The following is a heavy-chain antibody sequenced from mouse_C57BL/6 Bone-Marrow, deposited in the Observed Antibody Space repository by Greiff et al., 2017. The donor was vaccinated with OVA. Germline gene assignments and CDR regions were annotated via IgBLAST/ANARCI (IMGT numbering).Heavy chain of an antibody. V-gene: IGHV1-81*01. D-gene: IGHD6-1*01. CDR3: ASLLFYYYAMDY. Sequence: QVQLQQSGAELARPGASVKLSCKASGYTFTSYGISWVKQRTGQGLEWIGEIYPRSGNTYYNEKFKGKATLTAYKSSSTAYMELRSLTSEDSAVYFCASLLFYYYAMDYWGQGTSVTVSS. J-gene: IGHJ4*01. CDR2: IYPRSGNT. CDR1: GYTFTSYG.